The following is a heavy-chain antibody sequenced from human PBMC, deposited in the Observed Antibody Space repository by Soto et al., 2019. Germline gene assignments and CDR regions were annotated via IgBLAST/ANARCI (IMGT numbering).Heavy chain of an antibody. V-gene: IGHV1-8*01. D-gene: IGHD2-2*01. Sequence: GASVKVSCKASGYTFTSYDINWVRQATGQGLEWMGWMNPNSGNTGYAQKFQGRVTMTRNTSISTAYMELSSLRSEDTAVYYCARGYCSSTSCSYYYYYYYMDVWGKGTTVTVSS. CDR2: MNPNSGNT. CDR1: GYTFTSYD. J-gene: IGHJ6*03. CDR3: ARGYCSSTSCSYYYYYYYMDV.